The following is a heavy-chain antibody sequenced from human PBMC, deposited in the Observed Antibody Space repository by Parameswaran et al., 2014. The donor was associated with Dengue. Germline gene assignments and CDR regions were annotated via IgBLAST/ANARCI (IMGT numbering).Heavy chain of an antibody. V-gene: IGHV4-34*01. CDR3: ARVVWVWLLYDYYYGMDV. CDR2: INHSGST. Sequence: RWIRQPPGKGLEWIGEINHSGSTNYNPSLKSRVTISVDTSKNQFSLKLSSVTAADTAVYYCARVVWVWLLYDYYYGMDVWGQGTTVTVSS. J-gene: IGHJ6*02. D-gene: IGHD3-9*01.